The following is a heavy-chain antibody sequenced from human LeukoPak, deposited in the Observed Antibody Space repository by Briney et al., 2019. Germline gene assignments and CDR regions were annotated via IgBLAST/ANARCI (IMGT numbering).Heavy chain of an antibody. Sequence: PGGSLRLSCAASGFTFSNAWMSWVRQAPGKGLEWVGRIKSKTDGGTTDYAAPVKGRFTISRDNSKNTLYLQMNSLRAEDTAVYYCAKDDRKYQLLFLPAGYWGQGTLVTVSS. CDR1: GFTFSNAW. CDR3: AKDDRKYQLLFLPAGY. CDR2: IKSKTDGGTT. V-gene: IGHV3-15*01. D-gene: IGHD2-2*01. J-gene: IGHJ4*02.